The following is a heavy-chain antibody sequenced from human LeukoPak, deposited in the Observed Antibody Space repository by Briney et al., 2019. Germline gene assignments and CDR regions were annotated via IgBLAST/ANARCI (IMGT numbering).Heavy chain of an antibody. Sequence: GESLKISCKGSGYSFTSYWIGWVRQMPGKGLEWMGIIYPGDSDTRYSPSFQGQVTISAGKSISTAYLQWSSLKASDTAMYYCARQASIAARPPFPLGWFDPWGQGTLVTVSS. J-gene: IGHJ5*02. V-gene: IGHV5-51*01. D-gene: IGHD6-6*01. CDR1: GYSFTSYW. CDR2: IYPGDSDT. CDR3: ARQASIAARPPFPLGWFDP.